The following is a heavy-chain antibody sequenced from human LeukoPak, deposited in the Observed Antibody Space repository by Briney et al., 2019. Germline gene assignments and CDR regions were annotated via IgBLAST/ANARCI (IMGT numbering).Heavy chain of an antibody. V-gene: IGHV3-30*02. CDR3: GQERYSYGPFDY. CDR2: IRYDGSNK. CDR1: GFTFSSYG. D-gene: IGHD5-18*01. J-gene: IGHJ4*02. Sequence: PGGSLRLSCAASGFTFSSYGMHWVRQAPGKGLEWVAFIRYDGSNKYYADSVKGRFTISRDNSKNTLYLQMNSLRAEDTAVYYCGQERYSYGPFDYWGQGTLVTVSS.